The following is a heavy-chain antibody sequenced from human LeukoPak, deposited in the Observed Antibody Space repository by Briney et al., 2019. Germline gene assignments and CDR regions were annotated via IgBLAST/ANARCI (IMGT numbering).Heavy chain of an antibody. D-gene: IGHD5-18*01. CDR3: ARDQGHTGYSYGSPYFDY. V-gene: IGHV3-48*03. Sequence: GGSLRLSCAASGFTFSSYEMNWVRQAPGKGLEWVSYISSSGSTIYYADSVKGRFTISRDNAKNTLYLQMNSLRAEDTAVYYCARDQGHTGYSYGSPYFDYWGQGTLVTVSS. J-gene: IGHJ4*02. CDR2: ISSSGSTI. CDR1: GFTFSSYE.